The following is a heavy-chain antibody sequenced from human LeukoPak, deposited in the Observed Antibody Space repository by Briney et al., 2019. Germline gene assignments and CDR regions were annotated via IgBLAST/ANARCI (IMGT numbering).Heavy chain of an antibody. CDR1: GGSFSGYY. CDR2: INHSGST. D-gene: IGHD3-9*01. V-gene: IGHV4-34*01. J-gene: IGHJ5*02. Sequence: PSETLSLTCAVYGGSFSGYYWSWIRQPPGKGLEWIGEINHSGSTNYNPSLKSRVTISVETSKNQFSLKLSSVTAADTAVYYCARKKYYDILTGLYNWFDPRGQGTLVTVSS. CDR3: ARKKYYDILTGLYNWFDP.